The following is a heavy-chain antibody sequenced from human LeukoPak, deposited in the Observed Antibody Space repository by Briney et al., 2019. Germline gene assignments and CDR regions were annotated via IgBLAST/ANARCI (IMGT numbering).Heavy chain of an antibody. CDR3: ARGYDSSGYFSD. V-gene: IGHV7-4-1*02. D-gene: IGHD3-22*01. Sequence: GASVKVSCKASGYTFSSNAINWVRQAPGQGLEWMGWIDTNTGNPTYAQGFTGQLVFSLDTSVSTAYLQISSLKAEDTAEYFCARGYDSSGYFSDWGQGTLVTVSS. J-gene: IGHJ4*02. CDR2: IDTNTGNP. CDR1: GYTFSSNA.